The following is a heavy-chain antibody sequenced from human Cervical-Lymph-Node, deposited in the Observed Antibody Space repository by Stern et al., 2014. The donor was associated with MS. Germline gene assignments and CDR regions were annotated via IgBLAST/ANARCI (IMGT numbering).Heavy chain of an antibody. CDR3: ARDTCRGGGCYFRY. CDR1: GFLFSSYA. V-gene: IGHV3-30-3*01. Sequence: VHLVESGGGVVQPGRSLRLSCAASGFLFSSYAMHWVRQAPGKGLDWVAFLSNEGSKQFYADSVKGRFTISRDNSNNTLYLQMNSLRPEDTAVYYCARDTCRGGGCYFRYWGQGILITVSS. D-gene: IGHD2-15*01. J-gene: IGHJ4*02. CDR2: LSNEGSKQ.